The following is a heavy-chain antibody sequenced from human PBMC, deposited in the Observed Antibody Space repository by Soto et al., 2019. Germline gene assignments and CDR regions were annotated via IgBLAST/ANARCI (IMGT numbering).Heavy chain of an antibody. V-gene: IGHV3-74*01. CDR1: GFTFSSYW. J-gene: IGHJ3*02. D-gene: IGHD3-22*01. CDR3: ARGGDSYYYDSSGYPAAFDI. Sequence: EVQLVESGGGLVQPGGSQRLSCEGSGFTFSSYWMHWVRQAPGKGLVWVSRINRYGSSTSYADSVKGRFTISRDNAKNTVYLQMNSLRAEDTAVYYCARGGDSYYYDSSGYPAAFDIWGQGTMVTVSS. CDR2: INRYGSST.